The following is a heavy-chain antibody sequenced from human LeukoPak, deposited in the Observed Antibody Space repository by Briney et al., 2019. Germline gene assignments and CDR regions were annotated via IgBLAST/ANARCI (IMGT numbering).Heavy chain of an antibody. CDR2: IFYSGTT. Sequence: PSETLSLTCTVSGGSISGYYWNWIRQPPGKSLEWIGYIFYSGTTNFNPSLKSRVTMSLDRSANQFSLNLSSVTAADTAVYYCARFSPRAMGNYFDFWGQGTLVTVSS. CDR1: GGSISGYY. CDR3: ARFSPRAMGNYFDF. D-gene: IGHD7-27*01. J-gene: IGHJ4*02. V-gene: IGHV4-59*12.